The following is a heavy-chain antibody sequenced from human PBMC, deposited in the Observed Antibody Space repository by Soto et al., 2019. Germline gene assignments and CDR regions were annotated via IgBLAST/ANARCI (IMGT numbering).Heavy chain of an antibody. CDR1: GFTFSSYG. CDR3: ARAQFPYSSSSVGY. Sequence: GGSLRLSCAASGFTFSSYGMHWVRQAPGKGLEWVAVIWYDGSNKCYADSVKGRFTISRDNSKNTLYLQMNSLRAEDTAVYYCARAQFPYSSSSVGYWGQGTLVTVSS. V-gene: IGHV3-33*01. J-gene: IGHJ4*02. CDR2: IWYDGSNK. D-gene: IGHD6-6*01.